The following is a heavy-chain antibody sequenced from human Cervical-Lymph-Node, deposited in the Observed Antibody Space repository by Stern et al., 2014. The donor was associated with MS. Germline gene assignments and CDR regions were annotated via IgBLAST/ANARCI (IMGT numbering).Heavy chain of an antibody. CDR3: ATQIWFDY. CDR2: VSSEGNNK. V-gene: IGHV3-30-3*01. Sequence: VQLLESGGGVVQPGRSLRLSCAVSGFNFSHYAMHWVRQAPGKGLEWVAAVSSEGNNKYHVDSVKGRFTISRDNSKNTVYLQMNSLRDDDAAVYYCATQIWFDYWGQGTLVTVSS. CDR1: GFNFSHYA. D-gene: IGHD3-16*01. J-gene: IGHJ4*02.